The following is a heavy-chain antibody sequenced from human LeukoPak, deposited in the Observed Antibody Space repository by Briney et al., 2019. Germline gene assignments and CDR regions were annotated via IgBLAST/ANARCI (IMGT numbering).Heavy chain of an antibody. J-gene: IGHJ4*02. D-gene: IGHD2-2*01. V-gene: IGHV1-69*13. Sequence: SVKVSCKASGGTFSSYAISGVRQAPGQGLEWMGGIIPIFDTANYAQQFQGRDTITADESTSTAYMELSSLRSEDTAVYYCARFRLGYCSSTSCPMDYWGQGTLVTVSS. CDR1: GGTFSSYA. CDR3: ARFRLGYCSSTSCPMDY. CDR2: IIPIFDTA.